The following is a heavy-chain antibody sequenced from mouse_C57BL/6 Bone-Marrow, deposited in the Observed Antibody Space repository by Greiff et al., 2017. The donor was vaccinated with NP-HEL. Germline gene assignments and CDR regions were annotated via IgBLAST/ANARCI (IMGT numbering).Heavy chain of an antibody. D-gene: IGHD1-1*01. Sequence: QVQLQQSGAELARPGASVKMSCKASGYTFTSYTMHWVKQRPGQGLEWIGYINPSSGYTKYNQKFKDKATLTADKSSSTAYMQLSSLTSEDSAVYYCATGDYYGTDFDYWGQGTTLTVSS. J-gene: IGHJ2*01. CDR3: ATGDYYGTDFDY. CDR2: INPSSGYT. V-gene: IGHV1-4*01. CDR1: GYTFTSYT.